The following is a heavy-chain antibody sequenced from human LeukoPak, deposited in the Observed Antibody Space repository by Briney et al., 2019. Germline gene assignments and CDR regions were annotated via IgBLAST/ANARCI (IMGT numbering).Heavy chain of an antibody. V-gene: IGHV3-48*03. J-gene: IGHJ4*02. CDR3: ARDYNSGFDY. D-gene: IGHD1-1*01. CDR1: GXTFSSYE. Sequence: GGSLRLSWAASGXTFSSYEMNWVRQAPGKGLEWVSYISSSGSTIYYADSVKGRFTISRDNAKNSLYLQMNSLRAEDTAVYYCARDYNSGFDYWGQGILVTVSS. CDR2: ISSSGSTI.